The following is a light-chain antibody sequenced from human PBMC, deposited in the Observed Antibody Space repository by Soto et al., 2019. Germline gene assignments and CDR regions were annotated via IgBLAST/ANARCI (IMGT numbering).Light chain of an antibody. Sequence: DIQMTQSPSSVSASVGDTVTITCRASHYIDSWLAWYQQKPGKAPKLLIYDASRLASGAPSTFSGSRSGTDFTLTITDLQPEDFATYYCQQAYSFPITFGQGTRLEIK. J-gene: IGKJ5*01. V-gene: IGKV1-12*01. CDR2: DAS. CDR1: HYIDSW. CDR3: QQAYSFPIT.